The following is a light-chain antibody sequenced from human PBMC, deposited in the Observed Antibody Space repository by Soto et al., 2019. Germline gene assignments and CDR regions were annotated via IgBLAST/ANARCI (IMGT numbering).Light chain of an antibody. CDR3: CSYAGANTFV. CDR1: SSDVGSYNL. Sequence: QSALTQPASVSGSPGQSIIISCTGTSSDVGSYNLVSWYQQHPGKAPKLMIYEGNKRPSGVSNRFSGSKSVNTASLTISGLQTEDEADYSCCSYAGANTFVFGTGTKLTVL. J-gene: IGLJ1*01. V-gene: IGLV2-23*01. CDR2: EGN.